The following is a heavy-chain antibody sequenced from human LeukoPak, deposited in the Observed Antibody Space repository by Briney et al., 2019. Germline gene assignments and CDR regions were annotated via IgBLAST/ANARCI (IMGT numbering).Heavy chain of an antibody. CDR1: GGSFSGYY. Sequence: KPSETLSLTCAVYGGSFSGYYWSWIRQPPGKGLEWIGEINHSGSTNYNPSLKSRVTISVDTSKNQFSLKLSSVTAADTAVYYCARSLDYYDSSGHFDYWGQGTLVTVSS. CDR3: ARSLDYYDSSGHFDY. CDR2: INHSGST. V-gene: IGHV4-34*01. D-gene: IGHD3-22*01. J-gene: IGHJ4*02.